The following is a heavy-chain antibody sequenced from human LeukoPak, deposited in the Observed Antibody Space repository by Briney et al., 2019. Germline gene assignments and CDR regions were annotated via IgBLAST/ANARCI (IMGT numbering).Heavy chain of an antibody. J-gene: IGHJ5*02. CDR3: APGSTGGSRGSWFDP. Sequence: SETLSFTCTVSGGSVSSSRYYWGWMRQPPGGGLERIGSIDDRQGTYYNPSLKSGVTISVGTSKNQFTLKVTSVTAADTAVYHCAPGSTGGSRGSWFDPWGQGTLVTVSS. V-gene: IGHV4-39*01. CDR1: GGSVSSSRYY. CDR2: IDDRQGT. D-gene: IGHD1-26*01.